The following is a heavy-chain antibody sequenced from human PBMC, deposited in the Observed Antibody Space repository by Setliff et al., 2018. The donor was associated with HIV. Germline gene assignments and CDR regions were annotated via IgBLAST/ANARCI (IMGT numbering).Heavy chain of an antibody. Sequence: PGGSLRLSCVASGFTFSNFAMHWVRQAPGKGLEWVSVVSYDGSRTLYADSVKGRFTISRDNSKNTLYLQMNSLRAEDTAVYYCAKVNWSYYYYYMDVWGKGTTVTVSS. CDR2: VSYDGSRT. D-gene: IGHD1-1*01. J-gene: IGHJ6*03. V-gene: IGHV3-30*04. CDR1: GFTFSNFA. CDR3: AKVNWSYYYYYMDV.